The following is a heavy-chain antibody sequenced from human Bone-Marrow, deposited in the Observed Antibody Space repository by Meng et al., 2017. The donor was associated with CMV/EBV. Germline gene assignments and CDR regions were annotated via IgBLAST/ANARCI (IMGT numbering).Heavy chain of an antibody. D-gene: IGHD2-15*01. CDR2: INSDGSST. CDR3: ARDMGPVVVLDAFDI. V-gene: IGHV3-74*01. J-gene: IGHJ3*02. Sequence: GESLKISCAASGFTFSSYWMHWVRQAPGKGLVWVSRINSDGSSTSYADSVKGRFTISRDNSKNTLYLQMNSLRAEDTAVYYCARDMGPVVVLDAFDIWGQGTMVTVSS. CDR1: GFTFSSYW.